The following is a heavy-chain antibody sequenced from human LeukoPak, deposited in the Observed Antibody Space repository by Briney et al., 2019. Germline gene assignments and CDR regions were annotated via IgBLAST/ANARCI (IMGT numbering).Heavy chain of an antibody. V-gene: IGHV4-38-2*02. CDR3: ARDTVGGSSWYYYYMDV. J-gene: IGHJ6*03. Sequence: SETLSLTCTVSGYSINSGYYWGWIRPPPGEGLEWTGSIYHSGSTYYNPSLKSRLTISVDTSKNQFSLKLSSVTAADTAAYYCARDTVGGSSWYYYYMDVWGKGATVTVSS. D-gene: IGHD6-13*01. CDR2: IYHSGST. CDR1: GYSINSGYY.